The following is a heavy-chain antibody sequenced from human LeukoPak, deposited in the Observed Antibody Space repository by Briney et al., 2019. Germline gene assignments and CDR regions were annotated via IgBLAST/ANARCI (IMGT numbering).Heavy chain of an antibody. CDR1: GFTFSSYE. Sequence: GGSLRLSCAASGFTFSSYEMNWVRQAPGKGLEWVSYISSSGSTIYYADSVKGRFTISRDNAKNSLYLQMNSLRAEDTAVYYRARVAKGGWFGELLSHFDYWGQGTLVTVSS. V-gene: IGHV3-48*03. CDR3: ARVAKGGWFGELLSHFDY. CDR2: ISSSGSTI. J-gene: IGHJ4*02. D-gene: IGHD3-10*01.